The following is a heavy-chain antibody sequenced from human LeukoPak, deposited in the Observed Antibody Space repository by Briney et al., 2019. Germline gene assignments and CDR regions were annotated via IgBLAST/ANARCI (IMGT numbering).Heavy chain of an antibody. CDR1: GFTFSSYE. CDR3: AREGLRSDYYYYYMDV. D-gene: IGHD5-12*01. CDR2: ISSSGSTI. Sequence: PGGSLRLSCAASGFTFSSYEMNWVRQAPGKGLEWVSYISSSGSTIYYADSVKGRFTISRDNAKNSLYLQMNSLRAEDTALYHCAREGLRSDYYYYYMDVWGKGTTVTISS. V-gene: IGHV3-48*03. J-gene: IGHJ6*03.